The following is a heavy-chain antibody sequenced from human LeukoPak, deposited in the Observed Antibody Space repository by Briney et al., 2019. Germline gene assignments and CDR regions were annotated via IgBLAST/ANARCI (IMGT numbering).Heavy chain of an antibody. CDR1: GGSISSYY. D-gene: IGHD2-15*01. V-gene: IGHV4-59*01. J-gene: IGHJ4*02. CDR2: IYYSGST. CDR3: ARSICSGGSCYSDY. Sequence: PSETLSLTCTVFGGSISSYYWSWIRQPPGKGLEWIGYIYYSGSTNYNPSLKSRVTISVDTSKNQFSLNLSSVTAADTAVYYCARSICSGGSCYSDYWGQGTLVTVSS.